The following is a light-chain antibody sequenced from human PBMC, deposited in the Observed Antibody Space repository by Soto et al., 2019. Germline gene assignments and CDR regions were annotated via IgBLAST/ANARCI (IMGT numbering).Light chain of an antibody. CDR1: QSVSRY. V-gene: IGKV3-11*01. CDR3: QQRSNWPGT. J-gene: IGKJ1*01. CDR2: DAS. Sequence: EIVLTQSPATLSLSPGEGATLSCRASQSVSRYLAWYQQKPGQAPRLLIYDASNRATGIPARFSGSGSGTDFTLTISSLGPEDFAVYYCQQRSNWPGTFGQGTKVEIK.